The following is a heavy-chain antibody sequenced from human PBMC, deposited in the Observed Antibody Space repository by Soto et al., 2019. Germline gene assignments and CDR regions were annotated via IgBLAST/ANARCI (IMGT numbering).Heavy chain of an antibody. D-gene: IGHD3-9*01. J-gene: IGHJ6*02. V-gene: IGHV3-33*01. CDR2: IWYDGSNK. Sequence: QVQLVESGGGVVQPGRSLRLSCAASGFTFSSYGMHWVRQAPGKGLEWVAVIWYDGSNKYYADSVKGRFTISRDNSKNPLYLKMNGLRAEDTAVYYCARDQRHYDILTGYHIPSGMDVWGQGTTVTVSS. CDR3: ARDQRHYDILTGYHIPSGMDV. CDR1: GFTFSSYG.